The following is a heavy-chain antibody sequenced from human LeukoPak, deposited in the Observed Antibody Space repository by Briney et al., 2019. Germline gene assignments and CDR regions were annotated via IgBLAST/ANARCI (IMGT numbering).Heavy chain of an antibody. J-gene: IGHJ3*02. V-gene: IGHV5-51*01. CDR3: ASVYYYDSSGYYKPYDAFDI. CDR1: EYSFASYW. Sequence: PGESLKISCKGSEYSFASYWIGWVRQMPGKGLEWMGIIYPGDSDTRYSPSFQGQVTISADKSISTAYLQWSSLKASDTAMYYCASVYYYDSSGYYKPYDAFDIWGQGTMVTVSS. D-gene: IGHD3-22*01. CDR2: IYPGDSDT.